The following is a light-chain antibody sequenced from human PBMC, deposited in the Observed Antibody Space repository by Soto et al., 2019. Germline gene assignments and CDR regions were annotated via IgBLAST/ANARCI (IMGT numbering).Light chain of an antibody. CDR2: GAS. V-gene: IGKV3-15*01. CDR3: QQYNNWPSGFT. J-gene: IGKJ3*01. Sequence: EIVMTQSPATLSVSPGERATLSCRASQSVSSNLAWYQQKPGQAPRLLIYGASTRATGIPARFSGSGSGTEFTLTISGLQSEDFAVYYCQQYNNWPSGFTFGPGTKVDIK. CDR1: QSVSSN.